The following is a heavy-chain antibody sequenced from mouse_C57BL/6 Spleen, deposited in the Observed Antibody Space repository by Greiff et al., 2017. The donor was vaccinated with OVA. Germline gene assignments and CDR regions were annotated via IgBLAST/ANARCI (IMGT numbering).Heavy chain of an antibody. J-gene: IGHJ2*01. Sequence: QVQLQQPGAELVRPGSSVKLSCKASGYTFTSYWMHWVKQRPIQGLEWIGNIDPSDSETHYNQKFKGKATLTVDKSSSTAYMQLSSLTSEGSAVYYCARHYYDGSSYEDYFDYWGQGTTLTVSS. V-gene: IGHV1-52*01. CDR3: ARHYYDGSSYEDYFDY. CDR2: IDPSDSET. CDR1: GYTFTSYW. D-gene: IGHD1-1*01.